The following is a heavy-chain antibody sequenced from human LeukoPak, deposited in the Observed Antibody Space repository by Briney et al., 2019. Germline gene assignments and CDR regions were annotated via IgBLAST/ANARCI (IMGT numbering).Heavy chain of an antibody. V-gene: IGHV4-61*02. D-gene: IGHD3-22*01. CDR3: ARASYSYDISGWVPFDY. CDR2: IYTSGST. CDR1: GGSISSSSYY. J-gene: IGHJ4*02. Sequence: SETLSLTCTVSGGSISSSSYYWSWIRQPAGKGLEWIGRIYTSGSTTYNPSLKSRVTISGDTSENQFSLRLSSVTAADTAVYYCARASYSYDISGWVPFDYWGQGTLVTVSS.